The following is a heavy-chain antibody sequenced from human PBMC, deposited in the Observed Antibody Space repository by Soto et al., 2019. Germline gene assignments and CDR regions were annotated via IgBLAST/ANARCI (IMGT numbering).Heavy chain of an antibody. CDR2: ISGGGGGT. CDR3: ARDLRYFDWLLTTPVFDY. CDR1: GFTFDNFA. J-gene: IGHJ4*02. V-gene: IGHV3-23*01. D-gene: IGHD3-9*01. Sequence: PGGSLRLSCTTSGFTFDNFAMSWVRQAPGRGLEWVSAISGGGGGTYYADSVKGRFIISRDNSKNTVYLQVNSLRDEDTAVYYCARDLRYFDWLLTTPVFDYWGQGTLVTVSS.